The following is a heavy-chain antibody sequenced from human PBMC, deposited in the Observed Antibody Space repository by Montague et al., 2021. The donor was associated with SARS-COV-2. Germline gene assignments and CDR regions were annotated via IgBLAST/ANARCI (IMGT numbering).Heavy chain of an antibody. Sequence: VKPTQTPTLTCVFSGFSLNTDGVGVAWIRRPPGKALEWLALIYWDGDQRYSPSLKTRVTITKDTSRNQVFLTMTNLDPVDTATYYCSRRSDLYRADAFDVWGQGTMVTVSS. V-gene: IGHV2-5*02. CDR3: SRRSDLYRADAFDV. D-gene: IGHD3-16*01. CDR1: GFSLNTDGVG. J-gene: IGHJ3*01. CDR2: IYWDGDQ.